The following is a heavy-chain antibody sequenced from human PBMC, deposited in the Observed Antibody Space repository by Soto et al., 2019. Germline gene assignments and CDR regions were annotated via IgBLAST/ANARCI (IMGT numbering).Heavy chain of an antibody. CDR1: GGTFSSYA. V-gene: IGHV1-3*01. CDR2: INAGNGNT. Sequence: ASVKVSCTASGGTFSSYAISWVRQAPGQRLEWMGWINAGNGNTKYSQKFQGRVTITRDTSASTAYMELSSLRSEDTAVYYCAIGFGDSWGYYYYMDVWGKGTTVTVSS. D-gene: IGHD3-10*01. CDR3: AIGFGDSWGYYYYMDV. J-gene: IGHJ6*03.